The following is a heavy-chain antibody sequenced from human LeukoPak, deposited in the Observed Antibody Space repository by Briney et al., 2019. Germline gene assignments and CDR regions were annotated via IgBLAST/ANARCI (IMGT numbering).Heavy chain of an antibody. V-gene: IGHV4-59*01. D-gene: IGHD2-2*01. J-gene: IGHJ4*02. CDR3: VRDRCSSSSCYGGEVGSFDF. Sequence: SETLSLTCTVSGGSISSYYWSWIRQPPGKGLEWIGYIYYSGSTNYNPSLKSRVTISVDTSKNQFFLKLTSVTAADTAVYFCVRDRCSSSSCYGGEVGSFDFWGQGSLVTVSS. CDR1: GGSISSYY. CDR2: IYYSGST.